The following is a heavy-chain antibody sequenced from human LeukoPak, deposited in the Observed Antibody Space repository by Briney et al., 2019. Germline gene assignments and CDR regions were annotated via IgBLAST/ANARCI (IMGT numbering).Heavy chain of an antibody. CDR3: ARGTTDILTGYYYYGMDV. Sequence: GGSLRLSCAASALTVTSNYMSWVRQAPGKGLEWVSVIYSGGTTYYANSVKGRFTISRDTSKNTVYLQMNSLRAEDTAVYHCARGTTDILTGYYYYGMDVWGQGTTVTVSS. CDR1: ALTVTSNY. D-gene: IGHD3-9*01. J-gene: IGHJ6*02. CDR2: IYSGGTT. V-gene: IGHV3-53*01.